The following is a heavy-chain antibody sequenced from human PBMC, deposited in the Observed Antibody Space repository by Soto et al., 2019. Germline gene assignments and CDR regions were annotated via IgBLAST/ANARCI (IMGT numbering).Heavy chain of an antibody. D-gene: IGHD2-2*01. Sequence: EVQLVESGGGLVKPGGSLRLSCAASGFTFSSYSMNWVRQAPGKGLEWVSSISSSSSYIYYADSVKGRFTISRDNAKNSLYLQMNSLRAEDTAVYYCARGVAAAMFYYFDYWGQGTLVTVSS. J-gene: IGHJ4*02. V-gene: IGHV3-21*01. CDR3: ARGVAAAMFYYFDY. CDR2: ISSSSSYI. CDR1: GFTFSSYS.